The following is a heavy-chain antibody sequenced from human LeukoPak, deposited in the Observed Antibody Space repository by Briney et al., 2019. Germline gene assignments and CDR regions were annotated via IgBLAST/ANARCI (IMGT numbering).Heavy chain of an antibody. J-gene: IGHJ4*02. CDR1: GGSISSYY. D-gene: IGHD4-23*01. Sequence: SETLSLTCTVSGGSISSYYWSWIRQPPGKGLEWIGYIYYSGSTYYNPSLKSRVTISVDTSKNQFSLKLSSVTAADTAVYYCARDLLNEGNHPDYWGQGTLVTVSS. V-gene: IGHV4-30-4*01. CDR3: ARDLLNEGNHPDY. CDR2: IYYSGST.